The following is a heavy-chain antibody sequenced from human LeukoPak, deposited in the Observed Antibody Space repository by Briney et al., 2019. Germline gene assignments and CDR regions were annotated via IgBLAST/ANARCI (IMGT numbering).Heavy chain of an antibody. CDR3: ARDRVGGWYWLDS. Sequence: PSETLSLTCTVSGGSISSYYWSWIRQPPGKGLEWIGYINSRGSTNHNPSLNSRVPISVDTSKNQFSLKLTSATVADTAIYYCARDRVGGWYWLDSWGQGTLVTVSS. J-gene: IGHJ5*01. V-gene: IGHV4-59*01. CDR2: INSRGST. CDR1: GGSISSYY. D-gene: IGHD6-19*01.